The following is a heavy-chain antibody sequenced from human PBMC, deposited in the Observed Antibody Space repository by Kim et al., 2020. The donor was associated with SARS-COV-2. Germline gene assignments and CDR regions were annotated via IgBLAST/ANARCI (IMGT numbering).Heavy chain of an antibody. Sequence: GGSLRHSCAASGFTFSSFSMNWVRQTPGKGLEWVSFINTGGSSMYYAESVKGRFTISRDNAKNSVFLQMNSLRDEDTAVYYCARNGDNTGYFVNWGQGTL. CDR3: ARNGDNTGYFVN. D-gene: IGHD3-22*01. J-gene: IGHJ4*02. V-gene: IGHV3-48*02. CDR2: INTGGSSM. CDR1: GFTFSSFS.